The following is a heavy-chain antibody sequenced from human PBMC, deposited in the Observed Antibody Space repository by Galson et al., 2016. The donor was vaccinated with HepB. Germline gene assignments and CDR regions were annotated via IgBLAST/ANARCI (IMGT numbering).Heavy chain of an antibody. J-gene: IGHJ3*02. CDR2: IYYSGST. D-gene: IGHD4-23*01. Sequence: TLSLTCNVSGGSISVGHHYWSWIRQHPGKGLEWIGYIYYSGSTYYNPSLKSRLTISVDTSKNQFSLKLRSVTAADSAVYYCARSYGGYAFDIWGQGTMVTVSS. CDR3: ARSYGGYAFDI. CDR1: GGSISVGHHY. V-gene: IGHV4-31*03.